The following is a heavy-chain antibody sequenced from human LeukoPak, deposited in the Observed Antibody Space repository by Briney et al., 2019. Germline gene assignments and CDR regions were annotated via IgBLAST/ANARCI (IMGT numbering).Heavy chain of an antibody. V-gene: IGHV4-34*01. Sequence: SETLSLTCAVYGGSFSGYYWSWIRQPPGKGLEWIGEINHSGSTNYNPSLKSRVTISVDTSKNQFSLKLSSVTAADTAVYYCARGALFDPWAREPWSPSPQ. CDR2: INHSGST. CDR1: GGSFSGYY. J-gene: IGHJ5*02. CDR3: ARGALFDP.